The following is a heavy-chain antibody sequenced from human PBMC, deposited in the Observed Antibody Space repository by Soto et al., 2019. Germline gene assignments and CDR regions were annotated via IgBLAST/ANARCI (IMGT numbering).Heavy chain of an antibody. D-gene: IGHD3-3*01. CDR1: GFTFSSYS. Sequence: PGGSLRLSCAASGFTFSSYSMNWVRQAPGKGLEWVSSISSSSSYIYYADSVKGRFTISRDNAKNSLYLQMNSLRAEDTAVYYCARDQRGKIFGVGMGYGMDVWGQGATVTVSS. V-gene: IGHV3-21*01. CDR3: ARDQRGKIFGVGMGYGMDV. J-gene: IGHJ6*02. CDR2: ISSSSSYI.